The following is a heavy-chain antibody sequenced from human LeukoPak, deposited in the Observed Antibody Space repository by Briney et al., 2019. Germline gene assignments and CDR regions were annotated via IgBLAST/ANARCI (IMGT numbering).Heavy chain of an antibody. CDR1: GGSFSGYY. CDR3: AKLAKYFYGSETYYFFEH. Sequence: ETLSLTCAVYGGSFSGYYWSWVRQAPGKGLEWVANIKQDGTEKYYVDSVKGRFTISRDNAKNSLSLQMNSLRVEDTAVYYCAKLAKYFYGSETYYFFEHWGQGTPVTASS. J-gene: IGHJ4*02. V-gene: IGHV3-7*01. D-gene: IGHD3-10*01. CDR2: IKQDGTEK.